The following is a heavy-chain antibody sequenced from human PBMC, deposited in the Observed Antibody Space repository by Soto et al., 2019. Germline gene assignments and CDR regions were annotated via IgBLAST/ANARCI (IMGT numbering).Heavy chain of an antibody. Sequence: GESLTISCQASGYSFSNHCIGWVLQMPGKGLEWMGIIYAGDSDTRYSPSFQGQVTFSVDKSINTAYLQWSSLKASDTAIYYCAGLQYEASSPSDYWGQGTMVTVSS. V-gene: IGHV5-51*01. J-gene: IGHJ4*02. CDR3: AGLQYEASSPSDY. CDR2: IYAGDSDT. D-gene: IGHD2-2*01. CDR1: GYSFSNHC.